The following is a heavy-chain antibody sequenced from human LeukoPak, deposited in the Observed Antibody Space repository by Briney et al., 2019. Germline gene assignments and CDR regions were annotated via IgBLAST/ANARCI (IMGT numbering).Heavy chain of an antibody. Sequence: ASVKVSCKASGYTFTSYYMHWVRQAPGQGLEWMGIINPNSGGTNYAQKFQGRVTMTRDTSISTAYMELSRLRSDDTAVYYCARDPGAGNYLGYYYYYMDVWGKGTTVTISS. CDR3: ARDPGAGNYLGYYYYYMDV. CDR1: GYTFTSYY. D-gene: IGHD3-9*01. J-gene: IGHJ6*03. V-gene: IGHV1-2*02. CDR2: INPNSGGT.